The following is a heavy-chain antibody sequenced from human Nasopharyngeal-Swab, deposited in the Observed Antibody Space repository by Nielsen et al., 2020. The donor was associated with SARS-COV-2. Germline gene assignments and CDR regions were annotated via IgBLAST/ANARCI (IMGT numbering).Heavy chain of an antibody. J-gene: IGHJ4*02. CDR2: ISGSGDST. V-gene: IGHV3-23*01. CDR3: ARDGNGYDHDY. D-gene: IGHD5-12*01. Sequence: GESLKISCAASGITFSSYAMNWVRQAPGKGLEWVSGISGSGDSTFYADSVKGRFTISRDNSKNTLYLQMNSLRAEDTAVYYCARDGNGYDHDYWGQGTLVTVSS. CDR1: GITFSSYA.